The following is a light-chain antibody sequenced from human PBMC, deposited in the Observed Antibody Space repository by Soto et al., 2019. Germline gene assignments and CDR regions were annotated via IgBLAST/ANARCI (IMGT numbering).Light chain of an antibody. Sequence: QSALTQPPSASGSPGQSVTISCTGTSSDVGGYNYVSWYQHHPGKAPKVMIYEVSMRPSGVPDRFSGPKSGNTASLTVSGLQAEDEADYYCSSYAGSDAWVFGGGTKLTVL. CDR3: SSYAGSDAWV. CDR2: EVS. CDR1: SSDVGGYNY. V-gene: IGLV2-8*01. J-gene: IGLJ3*02.